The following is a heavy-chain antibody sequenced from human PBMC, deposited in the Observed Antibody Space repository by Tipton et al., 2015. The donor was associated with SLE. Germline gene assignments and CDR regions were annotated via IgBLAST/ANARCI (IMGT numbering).Heavy chain of an antibody. CDR3: SSSGYLYDNYMDV. Sequence: TLSLTCTVSGGSTTTYYWSWIRQPPGKGLEWIGFIYYRGNTNYNPSLKRRVTISADTSKNQFFLNLSSVTAADTAVYYCSSSGYLYDNYMDVWGKGTTVTVSS. CDR2: IYYRGNT. J-gene: IGHJ6*03. CDR1: GGSTTTYY. V-gene: IGHV4-59*01. D-gene: IGHD3-22*01.